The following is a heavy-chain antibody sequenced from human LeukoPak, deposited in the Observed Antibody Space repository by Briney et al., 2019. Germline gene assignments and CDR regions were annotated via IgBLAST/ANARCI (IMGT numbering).Heavy chain of an antibody. Sequence: SETLSLTCTVSGASISSYYWSWIRQPPGKGLEWIAYIYYSGNTDYNPSLKSRVTISLDTSNNQFSLKLSSVTAADTAVYYCARVAAGIGFFQHWGQGTLVTVSS. J-gene: IGHJ1*01. CDR3: ARVAAGIGFFQH. CDR1: GASISSYY. V-gene: IGHV4-59*08. D-gene: IGHD6-13*01. CDR2: IYYSGNT.